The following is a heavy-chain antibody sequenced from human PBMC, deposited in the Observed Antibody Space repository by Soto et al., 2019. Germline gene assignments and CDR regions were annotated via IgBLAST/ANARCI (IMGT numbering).Heavy chain of an antibody. V-gene: IGHV4-39*01. J-gene: IGHJ6*03. CDR1: GDSFSTRGYY. D-gene: IGHD2-15*01. CDR2: IFYMGSI. Sequence: PSETLSLTCTVSGDSFSTRGYYWTWIRLPPGKGLEWIGSIFYMGSIQYNPSLESRVTISIDTSKNQFSLNLNSATAADTAVYYGVRGSRDMDVWGKGTTVTVSS. CDR3: VRGSRDMDV.